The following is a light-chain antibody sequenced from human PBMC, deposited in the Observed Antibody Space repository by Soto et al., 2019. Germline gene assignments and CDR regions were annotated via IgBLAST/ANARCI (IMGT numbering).Light chain of an antibody. V-gene: IGKV3-15*01. CDR3: LQYSDWPPRYT. CDR1: QSVSRH. Sequence: EIVLTQSPATLSVSPGESATLSCRASQSVSRHLAWYQQKPGHAPRVLIYNASTRATGIPATFSGSGSGTEFTLTISSLQSEDFAVYYCLQYSDWPPRYTFGQGTKLEIK. J-gene: IGKJ2*01. CDR2: NAS.